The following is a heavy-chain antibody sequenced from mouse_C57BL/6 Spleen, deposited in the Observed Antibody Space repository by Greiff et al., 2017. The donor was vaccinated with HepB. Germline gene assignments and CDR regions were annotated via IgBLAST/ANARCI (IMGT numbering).Heavy chain of an antibody. CDR3: ARRDMYYYGSIDY. V-gene: IGHV1-42*01. J-gene: IGHJ2*01. CDR1: GYSFTGYY. D-gene: IGHD1-1*01. CDR2: INPSTGGT. Sequence: EVKLQESGPELVKPGASVKISCKASGYSFTGYYMNWVKQSPEKSLEWIGEINPSTGGTTYNQKFKAQATLTVDKSSSTAYMQLKSLTSEDSAVYYCARRDMYYYGSIDYWGQGTTLTVSS.